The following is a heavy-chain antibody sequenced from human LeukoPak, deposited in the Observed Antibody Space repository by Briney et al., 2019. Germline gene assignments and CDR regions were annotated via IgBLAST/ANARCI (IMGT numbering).Heavy chain of an antibody. J-gene: IGHJ3*02. CDR3: ARPGGFGGLGGFAI. Sequence: SETLSLTCTVSGGSISSYYWSWIRQPPGKGLEWIGYIYYSGSTNYNPSLKSRVTISVDTSKNQFSLKLSSVTAADTAVYYCARPGGFGGLGGFAIWGQGTMVTVSS. CDR1: GGSISSYY. D-gene: IGHD4-23*01. CDR2: IYYSGST. V-gene: IGHV4-59*01.